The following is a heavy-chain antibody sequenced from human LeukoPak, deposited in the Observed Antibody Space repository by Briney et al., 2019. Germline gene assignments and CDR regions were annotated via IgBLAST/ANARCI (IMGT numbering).Heavy chain of an antibody. V-gene: IGHV3-21*01. Sequence: GGSLRLSCAASGCTFSSYSMNWVRQAPGRGLEWVASFSTGSSYIYYSDSVNGRFIISGDNAKNSLSLQMNSLRVEATAVYFCARGVQDYYDSSGYLDYWGQGTLVTVSS. CDR3: ARGVQDYYDSSGYLDY. CDR1: GCTFSSYS. D-gene: IGHD3-22*01. J-gene: IGHJ4*02. CDR2: FSTGSSYI.